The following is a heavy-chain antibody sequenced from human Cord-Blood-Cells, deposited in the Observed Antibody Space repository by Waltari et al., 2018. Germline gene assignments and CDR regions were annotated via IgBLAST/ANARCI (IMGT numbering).Heavy chain of an antibody. CDR3: ARGDVGYSYGYFDY. J-gene: IGHJ4*02. Sequence: QVQLQESGPGLVKPSETLSLTCTVSGGSISSYYWSWIRQPPGKGLEWIGYIYYSGNTNYNPALKSRVTISVDTSKNQFSLKLSSVTAADTAVYYCARGDVGYSYGYFDYWGQGTLVTVSS. CDR1: GGSISSYY. V-gene: IGHV4-59*01. CDR2: IYYSGNT. D-gene: IGHD5-18*01.